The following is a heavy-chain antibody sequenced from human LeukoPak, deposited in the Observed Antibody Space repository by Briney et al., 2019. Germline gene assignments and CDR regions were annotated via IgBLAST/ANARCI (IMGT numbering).Heavy chain of an antibody. V-gene: IGHV3-53*01. CDR1: GFTVSSNY. J-gene: IGHJ4*02. D-gene: IGHD6-13*01. CDR2: IYIDGTT. Sequence: GGSLRLSCAASGFTVSSNYMSWVRQAPGKGLEWISVIYIDGTTYYADSVKGRFTISRDQANNTLYLQMNTLRDEDTAVYYCARGPRYSFYWGQGTLVSVSS. CDR3: ARGPRYSFY.